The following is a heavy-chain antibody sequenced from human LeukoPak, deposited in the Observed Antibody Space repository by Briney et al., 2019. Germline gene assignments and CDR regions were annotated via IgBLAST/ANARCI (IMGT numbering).Heavy chain of an antibody. V-gene: IGHV4-38-2*01. Sequence: AETLSLTCAVSGYSISSGYYCCWIRQPPGKGLEWIWSINHSGSTYYNPSLKSRVTISVDTSKNQFSLKLSSVTAADRAVYYWARHEGRSGYYFHPYFDYWGQGTLVTVSS. CDR3: ARHEGRSGYYFHPYFDY. CDR1: GYSISSGYY. D-gene: IGHD3-22*01. J-gene: IGHJ4*02. CDR2: INHSGST.